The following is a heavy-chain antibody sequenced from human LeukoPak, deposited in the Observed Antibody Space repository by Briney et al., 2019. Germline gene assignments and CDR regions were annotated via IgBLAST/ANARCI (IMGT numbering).Heavy chain of an antibody. CDR2: INHSGST. CDR3: ARESSSSPADAFDI. J-gene: IGHJ3*02. D-gene: IGHD6-13*01. V-gene: IGHV4-34*01. Sequence: SETLSLTCAVYGGSFNGYYWSWIRQPPGKGLEWSGEINHSGSTNYNPSLKSRVTISVDTSKNQFSLKLSSVTAADTAVYYCARESSSSPADAFDIWGQGTMVTVSS. CDR1: GGSFNGYY.